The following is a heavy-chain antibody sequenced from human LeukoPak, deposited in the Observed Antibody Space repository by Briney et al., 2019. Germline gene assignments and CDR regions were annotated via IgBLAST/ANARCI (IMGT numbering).Heavy chain of an antibody. D-gene: IGHD6-19*01. Sequence: GGSLRLSCAASGFTFSSYGMHWVRQAPGKGLEWVAFMRYDGSNKYYADSVKGRFTISRDNSKNTLYLQMNSLRAEDTAVYYCAKDYEIAVAWYFQHWGQGTLVTVSS. J-gene: IGHJ1*01. CDR2: MRYDGSNK. CDR3: AKDYEIAVAWYFQH. CDR1: GFTFSSYG. V-gene: IGHV3-30*02.